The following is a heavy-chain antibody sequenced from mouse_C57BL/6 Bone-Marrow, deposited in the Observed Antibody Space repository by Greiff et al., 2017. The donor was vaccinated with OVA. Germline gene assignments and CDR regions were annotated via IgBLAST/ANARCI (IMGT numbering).Heavy chain of an antibody. CDR2: TFYSGIT. V-gene: IGHV3-3*01. D-gene: IGHD1-1*01. CDR3: ARDRVVATRYFDV. CDR1: GFSINSDCY. J-gene: IGHJ1*03. Sequence: EVKVEESGPSLVRPSQTLSLTCTVTGFSINSDCYWIWIRQFPGNKLEYIGYTFYSGITYYNPSLESRTYITRDTSKNQFSLKLSSVTTEDTATYYCARDRVVATRYFDVWGTGTTVTVSS.